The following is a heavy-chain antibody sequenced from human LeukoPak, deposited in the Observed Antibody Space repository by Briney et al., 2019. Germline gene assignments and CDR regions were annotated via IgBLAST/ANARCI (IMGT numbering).Heavy chain of an antibody. CDR1: GGSISSYY. Sequence: SETLSLTCTVSGGSISSYYRSWVRQPPGKGLEWIGRIYTSGSTNYNPSLKSRVTMSVNPSKNQFSLELSSVTAADTGVYYCGKRPGGLGANHDAFDIWGQGTMVTVSS. V-gene: IGHV4-4*07. CDR3: GKRPGGLGANHDAFDI. D-gene: IGHD5-12*01. J-gene: IGHJ3*02. CDR2: IYTSGST.